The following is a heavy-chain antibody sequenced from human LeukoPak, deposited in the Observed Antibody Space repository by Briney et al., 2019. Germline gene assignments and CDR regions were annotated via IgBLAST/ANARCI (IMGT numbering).Heavy chain of an antibody. J-gene: IGHJ4*02. Sequence: GKSLKISCKVSGYIFSNYWIVWVRQMPGKGLEWTGIIYPGDSETRYSPSFQGQVTISVDKSISTAYLQWSSLKASDTAMYYCARRGDGYILDSWGRGTLVTVSS. D-gene: IGHD5-24*01. V-gene: IGHV5-51*01. CDR2: IYPGDSET. CDR1: GYIFSNYW. CDR3: ARRGDGYILDS.